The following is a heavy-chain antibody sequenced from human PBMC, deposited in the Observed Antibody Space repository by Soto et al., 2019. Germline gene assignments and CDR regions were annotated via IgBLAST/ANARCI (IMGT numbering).Heavy chain of an antibody. D-gene: IGHD6-19*01. Sequence: GGSLRLSCAASGFTFSNYAMHWVRQAPGRGLQWVAIIWYDGSKKYYGDSVEGRFTIFRDNSNNMLYLQVNSLRAEDTAVYYCARGGTNGWSLDYSGQGTPVTVSS. CDR1: GFTFSNYA. CDR3: ARGGTNGWSLDY. J-gene: IGHJ4*02. V-gene: IGHV3-33*01. CDR2: IWYDGSKK.